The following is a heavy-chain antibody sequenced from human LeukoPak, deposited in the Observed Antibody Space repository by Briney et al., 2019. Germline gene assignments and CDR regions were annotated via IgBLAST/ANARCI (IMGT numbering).Heavy chain of an antibody. CDR1: GGSISDYY. CDR3: AGGDFCSSSNCYLRPMDV. D-gene: IGHD2-2*01. V-gene: IGHV4-59*01. CDR2: IYYSGST. Sequence: PSETLSLTCTVSGGSISDYYWNWIRQPPGKGLEWIGYIYYSGSTTYNPSLKSRVTMSVDTAKNQFSLKLRSVTAADTAVYYCAGGDFCSSSNCYLRPMDVWGKGTTVTVSS. J-gene: IGHJ6*03.